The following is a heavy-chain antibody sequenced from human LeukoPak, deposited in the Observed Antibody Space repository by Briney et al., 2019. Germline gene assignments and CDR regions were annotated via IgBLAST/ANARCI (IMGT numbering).Heavy chain of an antibody. CDR2: IASSGSTI. D-gene: IGHD3-22*01. CDR1: GFTFRRYE. Sequence: PGGSLRLSCAASGFTFRRYEMNWVRQAPGKGLERVSYIASSGSTIYYADSVKGRFTISRDNAKNSLYLQMNSLRAEDTAVYYCARANYYDISSYDYWGQGTLVTVSS. J-gene: IGHJ4*02. CDR3: ARANYYDISSYDY. V-gene: IGHV3-48*03.